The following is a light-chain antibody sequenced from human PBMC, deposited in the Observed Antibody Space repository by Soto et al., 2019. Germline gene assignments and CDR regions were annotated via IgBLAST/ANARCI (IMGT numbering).Light chain of an antibody. J-gene: IGKJ4*01. V-gene: IGKV4-1*01. Sequence: DIVMTQSPDSLAVSLGERATINCKSSQSVLLTSNNKNYLAWYQQKPGQPPKVLIYWASTRESGVPDRFSGSVSGTDFTLTITSLQDEAVAVYYCQQYHTTLTFGGGTKVEIK. CDR2: WAS. CDR1: QSVLLTSNNKNY. CDR3: QQYHTTLT.